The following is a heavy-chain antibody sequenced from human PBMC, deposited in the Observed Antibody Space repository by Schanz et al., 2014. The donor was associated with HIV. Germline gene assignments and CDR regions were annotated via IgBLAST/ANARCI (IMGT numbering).Heavy chain of an antibody. D-gene: IGHD1-26*01. V-gene: IGHV3-30*03. J-gene: IGHJ4*02. CDR2: ISYDGSDK. CDR3: ARDVGDGFNFYYFEY. Sequence: QVQLVESGGGVVQPGRSLRLSCAASGFTFSSYGMHWVRQAPGKGLEWAAVISYDGSDKYYAESVKGRFTVSRDNSKNTLNLQMKSLRAEDTAVYYCARDVGDGFNFYYFEYWGQGTLVTVSS. CDR1: GFTFSSYG.